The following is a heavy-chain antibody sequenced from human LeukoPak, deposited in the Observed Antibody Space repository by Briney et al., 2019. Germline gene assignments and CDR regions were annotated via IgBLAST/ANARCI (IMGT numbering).Heavy chain of an antibody. CDR2: ISAYNGNT. V-gene: IGHV1-18*01. Sequence: ASVKVSCKASGYTFTSYDINWVRQAPGQGLEWMGWISAYNGNTNYAQKLQGRVTMTTDTSTSTAYMELRSLRSDDTAVYYCARESGGSGWYDAFDIWGQGTMVTVSS. CDR1: GYTFTSYD. J-gene: IGHJ3*02. D-gene: IGHD6-19*01. CDR3: ARESGGSGWYDAFDI.